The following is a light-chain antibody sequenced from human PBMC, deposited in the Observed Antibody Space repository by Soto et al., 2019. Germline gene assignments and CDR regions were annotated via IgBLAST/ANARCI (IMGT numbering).Light chain of an antibody. CDR2: DAS. V-gene: IGKV1-5*01. J-gene: IGKJ1*01. CDR1: RGIDRW. Sequence: DIQVSQSPSTLSASLGDTVTITCRASRGIDRWLAWYQQKPGEAPRLLISDASTLESGVPSRFSGSGSGTEFTLTITGLQPDDFATYHCQHCDTYWPFGQGTKVDIK. CDR3: QHCDTYWP.